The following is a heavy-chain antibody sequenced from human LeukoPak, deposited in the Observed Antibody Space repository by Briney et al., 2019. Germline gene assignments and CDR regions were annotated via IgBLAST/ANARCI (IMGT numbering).Heavy chain of an antibody. CDR1: GGSISSYY. V-gene: IGHV4-59*12. D-gene: IGHD2-2*02. CDR3: AGADIVVVPAAIGLGY. CDR2: ISDIGSI. Sequence: SETLSLTCTVSGGSISSYYWSWIRQPPGKGLEWIAYISDIGSINYNPSLKSRVTISLDTSKNQFSLKLSSVTAADTAVYYCAGADIVVVPAAIGLGYWGQGTLVTVSS. J-gene: IGHJ4*02.